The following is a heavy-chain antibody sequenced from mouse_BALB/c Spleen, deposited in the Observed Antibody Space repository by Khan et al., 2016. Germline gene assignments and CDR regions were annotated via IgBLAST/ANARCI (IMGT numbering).Heavy chain of an antibody. CDR3: ARETARATFDY. CDR1: GFSLTSYG. CDR2: IWAGGST. V-gene: IGHV2-9*02. J-gene: IGHJ2*01. Sequence: QVQLKESVPGLVAPSQSLSITCTVTGFSLTSYGVHWVRQPPGKGLEWLGVIWAGGSTNYNSALMSRLSISKDNSKSQVFLKMNSLQTDDTAMYYCARETARATFDYWGQGTTLTVSS. D-gene: IGHD3-2*01.